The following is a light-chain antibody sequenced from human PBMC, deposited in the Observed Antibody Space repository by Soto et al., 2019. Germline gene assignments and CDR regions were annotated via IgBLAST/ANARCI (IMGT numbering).Light chain of an antibody. Sequence: DIQMTQSPSTLSASVGDRLTITCRASQSISSWLAWYQQKPGKXPKXXIYDASSLESGVPSRFSVSGSGTEFTLTISSLQPDDGATYDCQQYNSYTGTFGQGTKGDIK. J-gene: IGKJ1*01. CDR3: QQYNSYTGT. CDR2: DAS. CDR1: QSISSW. V-gene: IGKV1-5*01.